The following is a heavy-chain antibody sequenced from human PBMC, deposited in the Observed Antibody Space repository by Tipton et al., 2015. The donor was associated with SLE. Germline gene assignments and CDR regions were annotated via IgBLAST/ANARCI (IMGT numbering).Heavy chain of an antibody. V-gene: IGHV4-38-2*02. J-gene: IGHJ6*02. D-gene: IGHD7-27*01. CDR1: GYSISSGYY. CDR3: ARDGDYYYYYGMDV. CDR2: IYHSGST. Sequence: TLSLTCAVSGYSISSGYYWGWIRQPPGKGLEWIGSIYHSGSTYYNPSLKSRVTISVDTSKNQFSLKLSSVTAADTAVYYCARDGDYYYYYGMDVWGQGITVTVSS.